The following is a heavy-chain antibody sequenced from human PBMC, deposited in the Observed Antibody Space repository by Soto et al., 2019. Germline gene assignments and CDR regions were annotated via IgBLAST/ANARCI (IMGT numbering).Heavy chain of an antibody. CDR2: ISYIAGST. CDR3: APGEWHHANFEH. CDR1: GFTFSNIA. V-gene: IGHV3-23*01. Sequence: EVQLLESGGGLVQPGGSLRLSCAASGFTFSNIAMSWVRQAPGKGLEWVSSISYIAGSTYYADSVKGRFTISRDNSKNTLFLQMTGLRAEDTAVYYCAPGEWHHANFEHWGQGTLVTVSS. D-gene: IGHD3-10*01. J-gene: IGHJ4*02.